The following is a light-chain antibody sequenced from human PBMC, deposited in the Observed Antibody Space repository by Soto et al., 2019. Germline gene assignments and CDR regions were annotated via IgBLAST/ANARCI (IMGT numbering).Light chain of an antibody. Sequence: SVLTQPASVSGSPGQAITISCTGTSSDVGGYTYVSWYQQHPGKAPKFIIYDVSNRPSGVSNRFSGSKSGNTASLTISGLQAEDEADYYCSSYTTSTTRQLFFGPGTKVT. J-gene: IGLJ1*01. CDR1: SSDVGGYTY. V-gene: IGLV2-14*01. CDR2: DVS. CDR3: SSYTTSTTRQLF.